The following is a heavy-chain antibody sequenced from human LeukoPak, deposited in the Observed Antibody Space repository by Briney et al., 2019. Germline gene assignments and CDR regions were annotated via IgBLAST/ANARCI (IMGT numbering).Heavy chain of an antibody. Sequence: SSETLSLTCTVYGGSISSYYWSWIRQPPGKGLECIGYIYYSGSTNYNPSLKSRVTISVDTSKNQFSLKLSSVTAADTAVYYCARRIVVVTAFDYWGQGTLVTVSS. CDR3: ARRIVVVTAFDY. CDR1: GGSISSYY. J-gene: IGHJ4*02. V-gene: IGHV4-59*01. D-gene: IGHD2-21*02. CDR2: IYYSGST.